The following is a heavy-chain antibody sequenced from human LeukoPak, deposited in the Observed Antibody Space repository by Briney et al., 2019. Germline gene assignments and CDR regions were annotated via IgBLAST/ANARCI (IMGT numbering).Heavy chain of an antibody. D-gene: IGHD6-19*01. CDR1: GFTFSSYS. Sequence: GGSLRLSCAASGFTFSSYSMNWVRQAPGKGLEWVSYISSSSSTIYYADSVKGRFTISGDNAKNSLYLQMNSLRAEDTAVYYCARDPYSSGWYSFDYWGQGTLVTVSS. CDR2: ISSSSSTI. CDR3: ARDPYSSGWYSFDY. J-gene: IGHJ4*02. V-gene: IGHV3-48*01.